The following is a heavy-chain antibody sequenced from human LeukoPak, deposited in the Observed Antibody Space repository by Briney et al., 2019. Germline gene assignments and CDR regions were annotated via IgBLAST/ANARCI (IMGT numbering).Heavy chain of an antibody. CDR3: ARDFGTTGWHTFDY. CDR2: TYYRSKWYN. Sequence: SQTLSLTCVVSGDSVSSQNGAWNWIRQSPSRGLEWLGRTYYRSKWYNDYAESMEGRMTISQDTSKNQYSLHLNSVTPDDTAEYYCARDFGTTGWHTFDYWGQGTLVTVSS. V-gene: IGHV6-1*01. D-gene: IGHD6-19*01. CDR1: GDSVSSQNGA. J-gene: IGHJ4*02.